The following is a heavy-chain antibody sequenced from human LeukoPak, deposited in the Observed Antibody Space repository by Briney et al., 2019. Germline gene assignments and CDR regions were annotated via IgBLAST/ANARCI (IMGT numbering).Heavy chain of an antibody. V-gene: IGHV3-30*18. CDR2: ISYDGSNK. CDR1: GFTFSSYG. CDR3: AKDRVAYCGGDCYQSGYFQH. D-gene: IGHD2-21*02. Sequence: QPGRSLRLSCAASGFTFSSYGMHWVRQAPGKGLEWVAVISYDGSNKYYADSVKGRFTISRDNSKNTLYLQMNSLRAEDTAVYCCAKDRVAYCGGDCYQSGYFQHWGQGTLVTVSS. J-gene: IGHJ1*01.